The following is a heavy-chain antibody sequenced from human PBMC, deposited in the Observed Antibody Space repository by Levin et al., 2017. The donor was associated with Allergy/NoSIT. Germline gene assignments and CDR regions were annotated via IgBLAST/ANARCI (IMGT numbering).Heavy chain of an antibody. CDR3: ARGVATIGTAYDF. V-gene: IGHV4-34*01. J-gene: IGHJ3*01. CDR1: GGSFSGHY. CDR2: INHSGST. D-gene: IGHD6-13*01. Sequence: SETLSLTCAVYGGSFSGHYWTWIRQFPGKGLEWIGEINHSGSTTYNPSLKSRVTVSVDTSKNQFSLQLSTLTAADTALYYCARGVATIGTAYDFWGQGTKVTVSS.